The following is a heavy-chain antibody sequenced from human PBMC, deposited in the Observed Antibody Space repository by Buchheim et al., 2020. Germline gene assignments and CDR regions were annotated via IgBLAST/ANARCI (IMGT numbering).Heavy chain of an antibody. V-gene: IGHV3-23*01. CDR1: GFTFSSYA. CDR2: ISGSGGST. CDR3: AKDWRLQSTLVGSGMDV. Sequence: EVQLLESGGGLVQPGGSLRLSCAASGFTFSSYAMSWVRQAPGKGLEWGSAISGSGGSTYYADSVKGRFTISRDNSKNTPYLQMNSLRAEDTAVYYCAKDWRLQSTLVGSGMDVWGQGTT. D-gene: IGHD4-11*01. J-gene: IGHJ6*02.